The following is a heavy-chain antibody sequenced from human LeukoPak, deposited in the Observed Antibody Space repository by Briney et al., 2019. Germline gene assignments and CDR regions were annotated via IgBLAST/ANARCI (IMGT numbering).Heavy chain of an antibody. CDR3: ARDLDITGTQCFDY. Sequence: GGSLRLSCAASGFTFSSYWMSWVRQAPGKGLEWVANIKQDGSEKYYVDSVKGRFTISRDNAKNSLCLQMNSLRAEDTAVYYCARDLDITGTQCFDYWGQGTLVSDSS. CDR1: GFTFSSYW. D-gene: IGHD1-20*01. V-gene: IGHV3-7*01. J-gene: IGHJ4*02. CDR2: IKQDGSEK.